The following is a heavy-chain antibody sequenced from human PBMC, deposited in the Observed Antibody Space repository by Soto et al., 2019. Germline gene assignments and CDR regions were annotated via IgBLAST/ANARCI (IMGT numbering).Heavy chain of an antibody. V-gene: IGHV4-39*01. CDR1: GGSISSSSYY. Sequence: SETLSLTCTVSGGSISSSSYYWGWIRQPPGKGLEWIGSIYYSGSTYYNPSLKSRVTISVDTSKNQFSLKLSSVTAADTAVYYCARNIAVAGWIWFDPWGQGTLVTVSS. D-gene: IGHD6-19*01. CDR3: ARNIAVAGWIWFDP. J-gene: IGHJ5*02. CDR2: IYYSGST.